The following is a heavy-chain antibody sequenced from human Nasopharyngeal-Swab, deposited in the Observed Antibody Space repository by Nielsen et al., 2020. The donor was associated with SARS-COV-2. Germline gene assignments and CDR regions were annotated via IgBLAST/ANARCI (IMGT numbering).Heavy chain of an antibody. Sequence: GGSLRLSCAASGFTFSSYGMHWVRQAPGKGLEWVAVIWYDGSNKYYADSVKGRFTISRDNSKNTLYLQMNSLRAEDTAVYYCVRVNYDSSGYHHYFDYWGQGTLVTVSS. J-gene: IGHJ4*02. D-gene: IGHD3-22*01. CDR1: GFTFSSYG. CDR2: IWYDGSNK. V-gene: IGHV3-33*01. CDR3: VRVNYDSSGYHHYFDY.